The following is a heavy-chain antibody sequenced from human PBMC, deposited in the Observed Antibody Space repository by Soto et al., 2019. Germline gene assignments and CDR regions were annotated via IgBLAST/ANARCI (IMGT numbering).Heavy chain of an antibody. Sequence: SSETLSLTCSVSGGSVSSSNYYWGWIRQPPGKGLEWIGSIYYSGSTYYNPSLKSRVTISVDTSKNQFSLKLSSVTAADTAVYYCARTLYGDNVDYWGQGTLVTVSS. CDR1: GGSVSSSNYY. D-gene: IGHD4-17*01. CDR3: ARTLYGDNVDY. CDR2: IYYSGST. V-gene: IGHV4-39*01. J-gene: IGHJ4*02.